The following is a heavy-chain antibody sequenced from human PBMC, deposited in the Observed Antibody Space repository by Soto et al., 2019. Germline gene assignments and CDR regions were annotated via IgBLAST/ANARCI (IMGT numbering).Heavy chain of an antibody. J-gene: IGHJ6*03. CDR2: IYYSGST. CDR1: GGSISRYY. D-gene: IGHD3-16*01. V-gene: IGHV4-59*01. CDR3: ARAYVDYYYYYMDV. Sequence: PSETLSLTCTVSGGSISRYYWSWIRQPPGKGLEWIGYIYYSGSTNYNPSLKSRVTISVETSKNQFSLKLSSVTAADTAVYYCARAYVDYYYYYMDVWGKGTTVTVSS.